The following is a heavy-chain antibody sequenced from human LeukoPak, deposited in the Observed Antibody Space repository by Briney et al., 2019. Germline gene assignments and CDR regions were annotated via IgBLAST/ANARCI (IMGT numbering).Heavy chain of an antibody. V-gene: IGHV3-48*01. D-gene: IGHD1-26*01. Sequence: GGSLRLSCVASGFAFSNHNMDWVRQAPGKGLEWVSYISGSGDAIFYADSVRGRFTISRDNAKNSVYLQMNGLRAEDTALYYGARREYHDYSGFDYWGQGTLVTVYS. CDR1: GFAFSNHN. CDR3: ARREYHDYSGFDY. J-gene: IGHJ4*02. CDR2: ISGSGDAI.